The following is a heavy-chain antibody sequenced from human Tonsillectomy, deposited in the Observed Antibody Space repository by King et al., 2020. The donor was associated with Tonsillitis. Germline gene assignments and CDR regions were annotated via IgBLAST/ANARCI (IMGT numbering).Heavy chain of an antibody. Sequence: LQLQESGPGLVKPSETLSLTCTVSGGSISSSSYYWGWIRQPPGKGLGWFGSTYYSGGTYYNPSLKSRVTISVDTSKNQFSLKLSFVTAADTAVYYCARHPYCGGDCYPYYFDYWGQGTLVTVSS. CDR1: GGSISSSSYY. CDR3: ARHPYCGGDCYPYYFDY. CDR2: TYYSGGT. D-gene: IGHD2-21*02. V-gene: IGHV4-39*01. J-gene: IGHJ4*02.